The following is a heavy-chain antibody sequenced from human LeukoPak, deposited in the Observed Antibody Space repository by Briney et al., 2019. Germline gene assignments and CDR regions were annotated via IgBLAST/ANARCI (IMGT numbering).Heavy chain of an antibody. Sequence: PGGSLRLSCVASGFSFSTYWMSWVRQAPGKGLEWVSGINWNGGSTGYADSVKGRFTISRDNAKNSLYLQMNSLRAEDTALYYCARDRGVDTAMVNWFDPWGQGTLVTVSS. CDR2: INWNGGST. CDR1: GFSFSTYW. CDR3: ARDRGVDTAMVNWFDP. V-gene: IGHV3-20*04. D-gene: IGHD5-18*01. J-gene: IGHJ5*02.